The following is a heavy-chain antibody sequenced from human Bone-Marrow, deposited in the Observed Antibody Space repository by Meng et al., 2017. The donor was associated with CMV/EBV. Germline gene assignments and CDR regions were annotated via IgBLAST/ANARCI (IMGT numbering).Heavy chain of an antibody. CDR1: GFTFSSYT. D-gene: IGHD2-2*01. J-gene: IGHJ6*02. V-gene: IGHV3-30*04. Sequence: GESLKISCAASGFTFSSYTMHWVRQAPGKGLEWVAIISYDGINKFYADSVKGRFTISRDNSKNTLYLQMSSLRTEDTAVFYCARQESSPSPKGMDVWGQGTTVTVS. CDR3: ARQESSPSPKGMDV. CDR2: ISYDGINK.